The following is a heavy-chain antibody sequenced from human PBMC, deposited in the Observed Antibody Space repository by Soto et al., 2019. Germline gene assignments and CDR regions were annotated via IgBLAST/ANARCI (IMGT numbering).Heavy chain of an antibody. D-gene: IGHD3-9*01. J-gene: IGHJ4*02. V-gene: IGHV3-23*01. CDR2: ISGSGGST. Sequence: GGSLRLSCAASGFTFSSYAMSWVRQAPGKGLEWVSAISGSGGSTYYADSVKGRFTISRDNSKNTLYLQMNSLRAEDTAVYYCATLGRYFDWLTTFDYWGQGTLITVYS. CDR3: ATLGRYFDWLTTFDY. CDR1: GFTFSSYA.